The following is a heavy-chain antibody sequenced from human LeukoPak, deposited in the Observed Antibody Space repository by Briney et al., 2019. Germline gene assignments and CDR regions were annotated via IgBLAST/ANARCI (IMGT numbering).Heavy chain of an antibody. CDR2: IRYDGSNK. V-gene: IGHV3-30*02. Sequence: PGGSLRLSCAASGFTFSSYGMHWVRQAPGKGLEWVAFIRYDGSNKYYADSVKGRFTISRDNSKNTLYLQMNSLRAEDTAVYYCAKGQGGDYEEYYFDYWGQGTLVTVSS. D-gene: IGHD4-17*01. J-gene: IGHJ4*02. CDR1: GFTFSSYG. CDR3: AKGQGGDYEEYYFDY.